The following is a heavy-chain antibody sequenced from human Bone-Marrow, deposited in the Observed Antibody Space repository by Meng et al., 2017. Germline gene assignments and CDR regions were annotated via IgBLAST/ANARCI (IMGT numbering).Heavy chain of an antibody. CDR3: AGLQRGLGHGMDV. Sequence: SVKVSCKASGGTFSSYTISWVRQAPGQGLEWMGRIIPILGIANYAQKFQGRVTITADKSTSTAYMELSSLRSEDTAVYYCAGLQRGLGHGMDVWGQGTTVTVSS. D-gene: IGHD1-1*01. V-gene: IGHV1-69*02. CDR2: IIPILGIA. CDR1: GGTFSSYT. J-gene: IGHJ6*02.